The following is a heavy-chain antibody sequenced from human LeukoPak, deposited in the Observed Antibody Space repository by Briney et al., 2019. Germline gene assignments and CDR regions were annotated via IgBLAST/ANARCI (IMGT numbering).Heavy chain of an antibody. D-gene: IGHD3-3*01. CDR3: ARIGRYDFWSGYYPDWFDP. V-gene: IGHV4-59*01. CDR1: GGSISSYY. Sequence: SETLSLTCTVSGGSISSYYWSWIRQPPGKGLEWIGYIYYSGSTNYNPSLKSQVTISVDTSKNQFSLKLSSVTAADTAVYYCARIGRYDFWSGYYPDWFDPWGQGTLVTVSS. J-gene: IGHJ5*02. CDR2: IYYSGST.